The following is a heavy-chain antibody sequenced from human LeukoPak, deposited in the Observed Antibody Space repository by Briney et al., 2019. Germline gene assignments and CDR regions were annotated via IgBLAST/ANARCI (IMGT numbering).Heavy chain of an antibody. D-gene: IGHD6-19*01. Sequence: PSETLSLTCTVSGGSISSYYWSWIRQPPGKGLEWIGYIYYSGSTNYNPSLKSRVTISVDTSKNPSSLKLSSVTAADTAVYHCARHRSGWSYYYGMDVWGQGTMVTVSS. CDR1: GGSISSYY. CDR2: IYYSGST. J-gene: IGHJ6*02. CDR3: ARHRSGWSYYYGMDV. V-gene: IGHV4-59*08.